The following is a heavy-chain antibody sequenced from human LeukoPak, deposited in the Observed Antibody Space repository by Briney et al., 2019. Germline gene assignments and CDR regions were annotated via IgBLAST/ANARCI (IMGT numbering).Heavy chain of an antibody. D-gene: IGHD5-12*01. CDR3: ARSAEWLRNAFDI. Sequence: SETLSLSCTVSGASTSHFYWNWIRQPPGKGLEWTGYMHNSGSSKHSPSLKSRVTISIDTSKNQFSLQLTSVTAADTAIYYCARSAEWLRNAFDIWGQGTMVSVSS. CDR1: GASTSHFY. V-gene: IGHV4-59*01. CDR2: MHNSGSS. J-gene: IGHJ3*02.